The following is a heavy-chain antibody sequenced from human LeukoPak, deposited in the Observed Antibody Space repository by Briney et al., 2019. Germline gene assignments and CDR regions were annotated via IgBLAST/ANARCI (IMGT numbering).Heavy chain of an antibody. CDR1: AGSICSYY. CDR2: IYYSGST. J-gene: IGHJ4*02. Sequence: PSETLSLTCTVSAGSICSYYWSWIREPPGKGVEWIGYIYYSGSTNYNPSLKSRVTISVDTSKNQFSLKLSSVTAADTAVYYCARLGYCSSTSCSDYWGQGTLVTVSS. D-gene: IGHD2-2*03. V-gene: IGHV4-59*12. CDR3: ARLGYCSSTSCSDY.